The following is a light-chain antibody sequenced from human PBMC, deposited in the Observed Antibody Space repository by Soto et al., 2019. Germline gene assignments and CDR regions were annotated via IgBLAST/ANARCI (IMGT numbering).Light chain of an antibody. V-gene: IGKV1-33*01. Sequence: DIQMTQSPSSLSASVGDRVTITCQASQDIGNFLNWYQQKPGKAPKLLLYDASNLQTGVPSRFSGSGSGTHFTFTISSLQPEDSATYYCHQYDTVPQTFGQGTKLEIK. CDR1: QDIGNF. CDR2: DAS. J-gene: IGKJ2*01. CDR3: HQYDTVPQT.